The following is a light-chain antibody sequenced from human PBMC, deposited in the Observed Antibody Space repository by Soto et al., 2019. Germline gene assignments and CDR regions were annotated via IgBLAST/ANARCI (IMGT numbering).Light chain of an antibody. CDR3: QQYGGSRGGFT. CDR1: QSVSSSY. V-gene: IGKV3-20*01. CDR2: GTS. Sequence: EIVLTQSPGTLSLSPGERATLSCRAIQSVSSSYLAWYQQKPGQAPRLLIYGTSSRATGTPDRFSGSGSGTGFTLTISRLETEDFEVYYCQQYGGSRGGFTFGPGTKVDIK. J-gene: IGKJ3*01.